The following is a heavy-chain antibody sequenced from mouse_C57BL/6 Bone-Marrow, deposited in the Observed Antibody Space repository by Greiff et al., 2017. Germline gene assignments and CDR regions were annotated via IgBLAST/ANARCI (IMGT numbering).Heavy chain of an antibody. V-gene: IGHV5-4*03. Sequence: DVKLVESGGGLVKPGGSLKLSCAASGFTFSSYAMSWVRQTPEKRLEWVATISDGGSYTYYPDNVKGRFTISRDNAKNNLYLQMSHLKSEDTARYYCARARLRYWYFDVWGTGTTVTVSS. CDR2: ISDGGSYT. D-gene: IGHD2-4*01. J-gene: IGHJ1*03. CDR3: ARARLRYWYFDV. CDR1: GFTFSSYA.